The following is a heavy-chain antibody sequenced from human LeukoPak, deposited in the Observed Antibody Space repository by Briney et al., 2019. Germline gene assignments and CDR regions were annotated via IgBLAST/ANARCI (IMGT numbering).Heavy chain of an antibody. Sequence: GGSLRLSCAASGFTFSSSWMYWVRQAPGTGPVWVSRINTDGSIVNYADSVKGRFTISRDNAKNTLYLQMSSLRAEDTAVYYCARGRPGYVDYWGQGTLVTVSS. CDR3: ARGRPGYVDY. D-gene: IGHD6-25*01. CDR2: INTDGSIV. J-gene: IGHJ4*02. CDR1: GFTFSSSW. V-gene: IGHV3-74*01.